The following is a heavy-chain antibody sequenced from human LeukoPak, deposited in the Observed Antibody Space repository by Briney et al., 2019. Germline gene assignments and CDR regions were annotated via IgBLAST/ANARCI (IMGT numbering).Heavy chain of an antibody. CDR1: GYTFSGYY. CDR2: INPNSGGT. CDR3: ARSIGNYGSGSYYIDY. J-gene: IGHJ4*02. V-gene: IGHV1-2*04. D-gene: IGHD3-10*01. Sequence: GASVKVSCKGSGYTFSGYYMHWVRQAPGQGLEWMGWINPNSGGTNYAQKFQGWVTMTRDTSISTAYMELRRLRSDDTAVYYCARSIGNYGSGSYYIDYWGQGTLVTVSS.